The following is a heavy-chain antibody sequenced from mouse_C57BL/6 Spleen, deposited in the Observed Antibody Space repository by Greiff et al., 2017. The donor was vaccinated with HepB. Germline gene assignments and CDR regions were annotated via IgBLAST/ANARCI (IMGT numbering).Heavy chain of an antibody. CDR1: GYAFSSYW. J-gene: IGHJ2*01. V-gene: IGHV1-80*01. CDR2: IYPGDGDT. CDR3: SRRGGSHFDY. Sequence: VQLQQSGAELVKPGASVKISCKASGYAFSSYWMNWVKQRPGKGLEWIGQIYPGDGDTNYNGKFKGKATLTADKSSSTAYMQLSSLPSDDSAVYFCSRRGGSHFDYWGQGTTLTVSS. D-gene: IGHD1-1*01.